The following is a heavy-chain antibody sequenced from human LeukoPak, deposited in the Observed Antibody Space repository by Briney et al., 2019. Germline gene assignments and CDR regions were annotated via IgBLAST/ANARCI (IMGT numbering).Heavy chain of an antibody. V-gene: IGHV3-11*01. CDR1: GGSISPYF. CDR3: ARDRYYYDSSGYYSFEY. CDR2: ISSSGSTI. J-gene: IGHJ4*02. D-gene: IGHD3-22*01. Sequence: LSLTCTVSGGSISPYFWSWIRQPPGKGLEWVSYISSSGSTIYYADSVKGRFTISRDNAKNSLYLQMNSLRAEDTAVYYCARDRYYYDSSGYYSFEYWGQGTLVTVSS.